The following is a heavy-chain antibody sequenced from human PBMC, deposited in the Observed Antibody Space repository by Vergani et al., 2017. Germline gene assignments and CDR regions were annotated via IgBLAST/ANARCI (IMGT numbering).Heavy chain of an antibody. CDR1: GYTFTAYY. J-gene: IGHJ4*02. D-gene: IGHD2-2*01. CDR3: SRGDTIYCSSSSCYGYFDY. V-gene: IGHV1-2*02. Sequence: QVQLVQSGAEVKRPGASVKVSCKASGYTFTAYYMHWMRQAPGQGLEWMGWINPNSGGTYYAQKFQARVTMTRDTSISTAYMELSRLTSDDTAVYYCSRGDTIYCSSSSCYGYFDYWGQGTLVTVSP. CDR2: INPNSGGT.